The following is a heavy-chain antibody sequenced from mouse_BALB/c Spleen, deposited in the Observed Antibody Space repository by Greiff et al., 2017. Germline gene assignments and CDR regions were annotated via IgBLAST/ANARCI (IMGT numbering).Heavy chain of an antibody. CDR3: ARQGYDYGAMDY. CDR1: GYTFTDYA. CDR2: ISTYYGDA. J-gene: IGHJ4*01. D-gene: IGHD3-2*02. Sequence: VQLQQSGAELVRPGVSVKISCKGSGYTFTDYAMHWVKQSHAKSLEWIGVISTYYGDASYNQKFKGKATMTVDKSSSTAYMELARLTSEDSAIYYCARQGYDYGAMDYWGQGTSVTVSS. V-gene: IGHV1S137*01.